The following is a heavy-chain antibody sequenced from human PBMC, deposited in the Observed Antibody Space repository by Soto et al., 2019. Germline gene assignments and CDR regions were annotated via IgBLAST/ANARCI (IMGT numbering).Heavy chain of an antibody. D-gene: IGHD5-18*01. CDR1: GGSISSGGYY. Sequence: PSETLSLTCTVSGGSISSGGYYWSWIRQHPGKGLEWIGYIYYSGSTYYNPSLKSRVTISVDTSKNQFSLKLSSVTAADTAVYYCARSDPDTAMVNYFDYWGQGTLVTVS. J-gene: IGHJ4*02. CDR3: ARSDPDTAMVNYFDY. CDR2: IYYSGST. V-gene: IGHV4-31*03.